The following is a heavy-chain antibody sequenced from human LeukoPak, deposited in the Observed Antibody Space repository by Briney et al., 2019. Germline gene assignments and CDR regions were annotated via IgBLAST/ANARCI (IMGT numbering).Heavy chain of an antibody. V-gene: IGHV1-2*02. CDR3: ARGVRIGTTGIIDY. Sequence: ASVKVSCKASGYTLTDYYLHWVRLAPGQRPEWMGWINPNSGGTSYSQKFRGRVIMTRDTSITTAYMELSRLTLDDTAVYYCARGVRIGTTGIIDYWGQGTLVTV. CDR1: GYTLTDYY. J-gene: IGHJ4*02. D-gene: IGHD6-13*01. CDR2: INPNSGGT.